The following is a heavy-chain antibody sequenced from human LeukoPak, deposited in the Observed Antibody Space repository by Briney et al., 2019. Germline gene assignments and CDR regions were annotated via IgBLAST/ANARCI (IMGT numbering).Heavy chain of an antibody. J-gene: IGHJ6*03. CDR1: GFTFSSYG. D-gene: IGHD6-19*01. CDR3: AKPSGGGLYYYYYYMDV. V-gene: IGHV3-30*02. CDR2: MRYDGSNK. Sequence: GGSLRLSCAASGFTFSSYGMHWVRQAPGKGLEWVAFMRYDGSNKYYGDSVKGRFSISRDNSKNTLYLQMNSLRAEDTAVYYCAKPSGGGLYYYYYYMDVWGKGTTVIVSS.